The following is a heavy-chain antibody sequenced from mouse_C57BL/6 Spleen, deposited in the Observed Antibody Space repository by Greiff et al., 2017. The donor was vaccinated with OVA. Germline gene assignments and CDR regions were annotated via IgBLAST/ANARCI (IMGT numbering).Heavy chain of an antibody. V-gene: IGHV1-61*01. D-gene: IGHD2-5*01. Sequence: QVQLKESGAELVRPGSSVKLSCKASGYTFTSYWMDWVKQRPGQGLEWIGNIYPSDSETHYNQKFKDKATLTVDKSSSTAYMQLSSLTSEDSAVYYCARESNWYFDYWGQGTTLTVSS. J-gene: IGHJ2*01. CDR1: GYTFTSYW. CDR2: IYPSDSET. CDR3: ARESNWYFDY.